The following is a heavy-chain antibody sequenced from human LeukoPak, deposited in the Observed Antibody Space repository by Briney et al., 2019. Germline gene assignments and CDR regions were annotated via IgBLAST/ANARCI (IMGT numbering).Heavy chain of an antibody. Sequence: GGSLRLICAACGFTFSSYAMSWVRQAPGKGLEWVSTIGVSGGSTNSADSVKGRFTISRDNPKNTLYLQMNSLTAEDTAVYYCAKGVSGWYTFDYCGQGTLVTVSS. CDR1: GFTFSSYA. CDR3: AKGVSGWYTFDY. CDR2: IGVSGGST. D-gene: IGHD6-19*01. J-gene: IGHJ4*02. V-gene: IGHV3-23*01.